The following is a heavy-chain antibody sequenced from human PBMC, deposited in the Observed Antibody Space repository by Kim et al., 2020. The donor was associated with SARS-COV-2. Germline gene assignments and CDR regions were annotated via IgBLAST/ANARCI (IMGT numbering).Heavy chain of an antibody. D-gene: IGHD3-22*01. CDR1: GGSIRSYY. V-gene: IGHV4-4*08. CDR2: VYRTGST. J-gene: IGHJ2*01. CDR3: ARAGSSYGKSDYLSLDL. Sequence: SETLSLTCTVSGGSIRSYYWSWIRQSPGKGLEWIGYVYRTGSTNYNPSLKSRVTISVDTSKNQFSLRLTSVTAADTAMFYCARAGSSYGKSDYLSLDLWGRGTLVTVSS.